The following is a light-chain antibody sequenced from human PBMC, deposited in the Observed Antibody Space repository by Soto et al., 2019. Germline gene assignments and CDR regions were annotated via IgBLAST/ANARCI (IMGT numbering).Light chain of an antibody. J-gene: IGLJ1*01. Sequence: QSVLTQPPSASGSPGQSVTISCTGTKSDVGGYNYVSWYRQYPGNAPKRMIYEVSERPSGVPDRFSGSKSGNTASLTVSGLQAEDEADYYCSSYAGSNIYVFGTGTKVTVL. CDR1: KSDVGGYNY. V-gene: IGLV2-8*01. CDR2: EVS. CDR3: SSYAGSNIYV.